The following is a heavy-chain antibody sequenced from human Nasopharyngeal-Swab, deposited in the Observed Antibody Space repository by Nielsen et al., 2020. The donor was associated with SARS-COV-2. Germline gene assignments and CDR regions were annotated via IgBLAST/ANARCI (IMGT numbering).Heavy chain of an antibody. CDR3: ARDPDQYYDFWSGPLDV. D-gene: IGHD3-3*01. Sequence: GESLKISCAASGFTVSSNYMSWVRQAPGKGLEWVSVIYSGGSTYYADSVKGRFTISRDNSKNTLYLQMNSLRAEDTAVYYCARDPDQYYDFWSGPLDVWGQGTTVTVSS. J-gene: IGHJ6*02. CDR2: IYSGGST. V-gene: IGHV3-53*01. CDR1: GFTVSSNY.